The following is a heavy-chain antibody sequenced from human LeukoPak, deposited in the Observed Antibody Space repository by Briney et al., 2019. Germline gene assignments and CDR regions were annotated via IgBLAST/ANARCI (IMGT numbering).Heavy chain of an antibody. CDR1: GFTFSSYS. J-gene: IGHJ6*02. CDR2: ISSSSSYI. D-gene: IGHD4-23*01. V-gene: IGHV3-21*01. CDR3: ARDPSVGTPTHYYYYGMDV. Sequence: PGGSLRLSCAASGFTFSSYSMNWVRQAPGKGLEWVSSISSSSSYIYYADSVKGRFTISRDNAKNSLYLQMNSLRAEDTAVYYCARDPSVGTPTHYYYYGMDVWGQGTTVTVSS.